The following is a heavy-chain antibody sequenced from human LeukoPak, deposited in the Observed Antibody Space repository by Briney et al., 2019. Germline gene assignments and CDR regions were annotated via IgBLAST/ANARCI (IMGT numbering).Heavy chain of an antibody. Sequence: SVRVSCKASGGTFSSYAISWVRQAPGQGLEWMGGIIPIFGTANYAQKFQGRVTITADESTSTAYMELSSLRSEDTAVYYCARRGITMIAFDYWGQGTLVTVSS. J-gene: IGHJ4*02. CDR3: ARRGITMIAFDY. V-gene: IGHV1-69*13. D-gene: IGHD3-22*01. CDR1: GGTFSSYA. CDR2: IIPIFGTA.